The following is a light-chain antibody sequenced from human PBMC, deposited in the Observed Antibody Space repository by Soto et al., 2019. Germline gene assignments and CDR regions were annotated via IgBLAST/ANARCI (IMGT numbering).Light chain of an antibody. J-gene: IGLJ1*01. CDR2: DVS. CDR1: SSDVGSYIY. Sequence: QSAQTQPASVSGSPGQSITISCTGTSSDVGSYIYVSWYQHHPGKAPKLMIYDVSNRPSGVSNRFSGSKSGNTASLTISGLQAEDEAEYYCVSYTTFSSYVFGTGTKLTVL. V-gene: IGLV2-14*01. CDR3: VSYTTFSSYV.